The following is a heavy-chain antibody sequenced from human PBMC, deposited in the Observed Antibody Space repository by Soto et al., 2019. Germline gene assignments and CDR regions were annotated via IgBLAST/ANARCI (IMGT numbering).Heavy chain of an antibody. V-gene: IGHV1-18*01. CDR2: ISAYNGNT. D-gene: IGHD1-26*01. CDR1: GYTFTSYG. J-gene: IGHJ4*02. Sequence: ASVKVSCKASGYTFTSYGISWVRQAPGQGLEWMGWISAYNGNTKYEQKLQGRVTMTTDTSTSTAYMQLSSLTSEDTAVYYCARDDSGFSGSHYIDYFNYWGQGALVTVS. CDR3: ARDDSGFSGSHYIDYFNY.